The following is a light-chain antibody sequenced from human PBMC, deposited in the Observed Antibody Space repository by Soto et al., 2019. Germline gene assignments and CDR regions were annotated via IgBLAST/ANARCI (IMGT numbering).Light chain of an antibody. CDR3: QTWGTGIRV. Sequence: QPVLTQSPSASASLGASVKLTCTLSSGHSSYAIAWHQQQPEKGPRNLMNLKSDGSHTKGDGIPDRFSGSSSGAERYLTISSLQSEDEADYYCQTWGTGIRVFGGGTKLTVL. J-gene: IGLJ3*02. CDR2: LKSDGSH. CDR1: SGHSSYA. V-gene: IGLV4-69*01.